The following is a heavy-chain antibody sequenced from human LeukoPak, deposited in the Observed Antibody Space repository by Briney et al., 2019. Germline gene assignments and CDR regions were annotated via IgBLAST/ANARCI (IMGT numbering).Heavy chain of an antibody. CDR1: GFTFDDYA. Sequence: GRSLRLSCAASGFTFDDYAMHWVRQAPGKGLEWVSGISYNSDTIAYADSVKGRFTISRDNAKNSLYLQMNSLRAEDTALYYCAKDYCGGDCYSGWYFDLWGRGTLSLSPQ. V-gene: IGHV3-9*01. CDR3: AKDYCGGDCYSGWYFDL. CDR2: ISYNSDTI. J-gene: IGHJ2*01. D-gene: IGHD2-21*02.